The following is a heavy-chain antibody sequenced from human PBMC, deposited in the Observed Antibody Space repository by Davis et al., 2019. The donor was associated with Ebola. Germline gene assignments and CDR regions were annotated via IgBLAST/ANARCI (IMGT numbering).Heavy chain of an antibody. D-gene: IGHD2-2*02. CDR2: IWYDGSNK. CDR3: ASGQYCSSTSCYTGGADYFDY. V-gene: IGHV3-33*01. J-gene: IGHJ4*02. CDR1: GFTFSSYG. Sequence: GESLKISCAASGFTFSSYGMHWVRQAPGKGLEWVAVIWYDGSNKYYADSVKGRFTISRDNSKNTLYLQMNSLRAEDTAVYYCASGQYCSSTSCYTGGADYFDYWGQGTPVTVSS.